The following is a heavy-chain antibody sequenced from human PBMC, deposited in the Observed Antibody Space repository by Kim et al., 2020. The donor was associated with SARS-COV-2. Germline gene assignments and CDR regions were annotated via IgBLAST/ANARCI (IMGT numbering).Heavy chain of an antibody. CDR2: INPSGGST. D-gene: IGHD4-17*01. V-gene: IGHV1-46*01. Sequence: ASVKVSCKASGYTFTSYYMHWVRQAPGQGLEWMGIINPSGGSTSYAQKFQGRVTMTRDTSTSTVYMELSSLRSEDTAVYYCARELDYGLEYYYGMDVWGQGTTVTVSS. CDR3: ARELDYGLEYYYGMDV. J-gene: IGHJ6*02. CDR1: GYTFTSYY.